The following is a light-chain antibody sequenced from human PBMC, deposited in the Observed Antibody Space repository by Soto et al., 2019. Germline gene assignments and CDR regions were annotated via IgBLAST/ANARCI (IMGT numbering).Light chain of an antibody. V-gene: IGLV1-44*01. CDR3: AGWDGSLRGFV. CDR2: DNN. CDR1: SSNIGRDP. Sequence: QSVLTQPPSASGTPGQRVTISCSGSSSNIGRDPVNWYQELPGTAPKLLIYDNNQRPSGVPDRFSGSKSGTSASLAISGLQSEDEADYFCAGWDGSLRGFVFATGTKVTVL. J-gene: IGLJ1*01.